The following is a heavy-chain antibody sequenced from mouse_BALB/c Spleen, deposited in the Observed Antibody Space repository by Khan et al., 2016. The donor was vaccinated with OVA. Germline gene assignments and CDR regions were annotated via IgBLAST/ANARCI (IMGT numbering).Heavy chain of an antibody. V-gene: IGHV5-9-1*01. D-gene: IGHD2-1*01. CDR1: GFTFSSFV. Sequence: EVELVESGGGLVEPGGSLKLSCAASGFTFSSFVMSWVRQTPEKRLEWVAPISSAATYTYYPDSVKGRFTISRDNAKNTLYLQMTSLRSDETALYYCTNGNYGWFAYWGQGNLVTVST. CDR2: ISSAATYT. CDR3: TNGNYGWFAY. J-gene: IGHJ3*01.